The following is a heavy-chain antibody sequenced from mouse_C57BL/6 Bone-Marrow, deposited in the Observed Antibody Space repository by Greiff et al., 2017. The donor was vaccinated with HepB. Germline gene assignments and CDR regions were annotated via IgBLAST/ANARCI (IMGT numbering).Heavy chain of an antibody. J-gene: IGHJ2*01. Sequence: QVQLQQSGAELVRPGTSVKLSCKASGYTFTSYWMHWVKQRPGQGLEWIGVIDPSDSYTNYNQKFKGKATLTVDTSSSTAYMQLSSLTSEDSAVYYCARPNWDGGDYWGQGTTLTVSS. V-gene: IGHV1-59*01. D-gene: IGHD4-1*01. CDR1: GYTFTSYW. CDR3: ARPNWDGGDY. CDR2: IDPSDSYT.